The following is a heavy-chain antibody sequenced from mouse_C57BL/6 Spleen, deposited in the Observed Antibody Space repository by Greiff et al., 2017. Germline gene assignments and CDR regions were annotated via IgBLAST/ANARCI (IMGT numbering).Heavy chain of an antibody. V-gene: IGHV1-15*01. J-gene: IGHJ2*01. CDR1: GYTFTDYE. CDR2: IDPETGGT. Sequence: VQLQQSGAELVRPGASVTLSCKASGYTFTDYEMHWVKQTPVHGLEWIGAIDPETGGTAYNQKFKGKAILTADKSSSTAYMELRSLTSEDSAVYYCTRWGRGLDYWGQGTTLTVSS. CDR3: TRWGRGLDY.